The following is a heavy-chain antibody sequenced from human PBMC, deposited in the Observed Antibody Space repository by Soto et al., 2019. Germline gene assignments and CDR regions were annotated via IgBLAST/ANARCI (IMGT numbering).Heavy chain of an antibody. CDR3: ARIGSWALNFDY. CDR2: IWSDGSNK. D-gene: IGHD3-16*01. V-gene: IGHV3-33*01. CDR1: GFTFNTYH. Sequence: GGSLRLSCAASGFTFNTYHMHWVRQAPGKGLQWVAVIWSDGSNKYYADSVKGRFTISRDNSKNTLYLQMNSLRVEDTAVYYCARIGSWALNFDYWGQGTLVTVSS. J-gene: IGHJ4*02.